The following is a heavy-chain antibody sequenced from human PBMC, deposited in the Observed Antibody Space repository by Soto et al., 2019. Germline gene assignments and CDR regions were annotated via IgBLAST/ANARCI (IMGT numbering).Heavy chain of an antibody. CDR1: GYSFTSYW. D-gene: IGHD3-22*01. Sequence: GESLKISCKGSGYSFTSYWIGWVRQMPGKGLEWMGIIYPGDSDTRYSPSFQGQVTISADKSISTAYLQWSSLKASDTAMYYCARHVSYYDSSGYYNFEYFQHWGQGTLVTVSS. CDR3: ARHVSYYDSSGYYNFEYFQH. V-gene: IGHV5-51*01. CDR2: IYPGDSDT. J-gene: IGHJ1*01.